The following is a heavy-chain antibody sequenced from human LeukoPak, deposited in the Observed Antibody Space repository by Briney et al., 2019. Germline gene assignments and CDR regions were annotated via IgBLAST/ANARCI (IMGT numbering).Heavy chain of an antibody. V-gene: IGHV1-46*01. J-gene: IGHJ6*03. CDR2: INPSGGST. D-gene: IGHD5-12*01. CDR3: AKALVAYYYYYYMDV. Sequence: ASVKVSCKASGYTFTSYYMHWVRQAPGQGLEWMGIINPSGGSTSYAQKFQGRVTMTRDMSTSTVYMELSSLRAEDTAVYHCAKALVAYYYYYYMDVWGKGTTVTVSS. CDR1: GYTFTSYY.